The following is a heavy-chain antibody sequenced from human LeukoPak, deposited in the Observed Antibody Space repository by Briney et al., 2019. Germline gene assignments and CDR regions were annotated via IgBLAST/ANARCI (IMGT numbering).Heavy chain of an antibody. Sequence: SETLSLTCTVSGGSITSGEHYCSWIRQPPGKGLEWIGEINHSGSTNYNPSLKSRVTISVDTSKNQFSLKLSSVTAADTAVYYCARGSYGYYPLDYWGQGTLVTVSS. J-gene: IGHJ4*02. CDR2: INHSGST. CDR1: GGSITSGEHY. D-gene: IGHD5-18*01. CDR3: ARGSYGYYPLDY. V-gene: IGHV4-34*01.